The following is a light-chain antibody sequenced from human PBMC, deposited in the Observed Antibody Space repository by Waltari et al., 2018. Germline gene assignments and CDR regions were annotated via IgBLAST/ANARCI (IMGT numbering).Light chain of an antibody. CDR2: DVS. Sequence: QSALTQPASVSGSPGQSLTISCTGTSSDVGGYNYVSWYQQHPGKAPKLMIYDVSKRPSGVSNRFSGSKSGNTASLTISGLQAEDEADYYCSSYTSSSSVFGTGTKVTVL. J-gene: IGLJ1*01. CDR1: SSDVGGYNY. V-gene: IGLV2-14*01. CDR3: SSYTSSSSV.